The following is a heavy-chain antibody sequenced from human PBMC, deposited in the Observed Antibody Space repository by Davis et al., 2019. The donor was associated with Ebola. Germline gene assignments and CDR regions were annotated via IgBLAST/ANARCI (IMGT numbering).Heavy chain of an antibody. V-gene: IGHV1-2*06. D-gene: IGHD2-21*02. Sequence: ASVKVSCKASGYTFTSYYIHWVRQAPGQGLKWMGRLNPKTGDTDYAQNFQGRVTMTRDTSINTAYMEVSRLRYDDTAVYYCAVVVTSTSRPWGQGTQVTVSS. J-gene: IGHJ5*02. CDR2: LNPKTGDT. CDR1: GYTFTSYY. CDR3: AVVVTSTSRP.